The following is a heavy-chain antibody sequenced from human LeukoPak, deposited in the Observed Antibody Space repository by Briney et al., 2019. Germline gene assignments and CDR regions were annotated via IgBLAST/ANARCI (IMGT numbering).Heavy chain of an antibody. D-gene: IGHD2-15*01. CDR1: GFTFSSYS. J-gene: IGHJ4*02. CDR3: ARENVGDDY. CDR2: ISSSSSTI. V-gene: IGHV3-48*04. Sequence: PGGSLRLSCAASGFTFSSYSMNWVRQAPGKGLEWVSYISSSSSTIYYADSVKGRFTISRDNAKNSLYLQMNSLRAEDTAVYYCARENVGDDYWGQGTLVTVSS.